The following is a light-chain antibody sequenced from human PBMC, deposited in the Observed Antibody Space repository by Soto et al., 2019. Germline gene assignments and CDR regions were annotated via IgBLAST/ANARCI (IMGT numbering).Light chain of an antibody. CDR3: HQYGSSIFT. J-gene: IGKJ3*01. V-gene: IGKV3-20*01. Sequence: EIVLTQSPGTLSLSPGERATLSCRASQSVSSSYLAWYQQKPGQAPRILIYGASGKATGIPDRFSGSGSGTDFTLTISRLETEDVAVDYCHQYGSSIFTFGPANKVDIK. CDR2: GAS. CDR1: QSVSSSY.